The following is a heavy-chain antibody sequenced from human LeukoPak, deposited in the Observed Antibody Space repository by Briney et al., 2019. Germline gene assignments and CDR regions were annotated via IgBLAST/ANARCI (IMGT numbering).Heavy chain of an antibody. CDR1: GGSISPYY. CDR3: ARHSVASPHYFDY. Sequence: PSETLSLTCTVSGGSISPYYWSCIRQPPGKDLEWIAFIFYSGSTHYSPSLTSRVTISVDTSKNQFSLKLTSVTAADTAVYYCARHSVASPHYFDYWGQGALVTVSS. CDR2: IFYSGST. D-gene: IGHD5/OR15-5a*01. V-gene: IGHV4-59*08. J-gene: IGHJ4*02.